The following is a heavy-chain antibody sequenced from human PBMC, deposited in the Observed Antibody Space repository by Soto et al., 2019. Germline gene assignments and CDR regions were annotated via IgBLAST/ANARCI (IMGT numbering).Heavy chain of an antibody. CDR1: GGTFSSYA. V-gene: IGHV1-69*13. CDR3: ARGYYDYVWGSYRSGYWFDP. D-gene: IGHD3-16*02. J-gene: IGHJ5*02. CDR2: IIPIFGTA. Sequence: SVKVSCKASGGTFSSYAISWVRQAPGQGLEWMGGIIPIFGTANYAQKFQGRVTITADESTSTAYMELSSLRSEDTAVYYCARGYYDYVWGSYRSGYWFDPWGQGTLVTVSS.